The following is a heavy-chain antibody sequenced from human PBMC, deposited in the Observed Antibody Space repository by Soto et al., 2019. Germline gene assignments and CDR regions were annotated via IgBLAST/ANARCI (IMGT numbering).Heavy chain of an antibody. J-gene: IGHJ5*02. CDR1: GYTLTNFY. D-gene: IGHD3-10*01. CDR3: ARTGYGSGRTWFDP. CDR2: INPNGGST. V-gene: IGHV1-46*01. Sequence: ASVKVSCKASGYTLTNFYIHWVRQAPGQGLEWMGIINPNGGSTYYNPSLKSRVTISVDTSRNQFSLKLRSVTAGDTAVYHCARTGYGSGRTWFDPWGQGTLVTVSS.